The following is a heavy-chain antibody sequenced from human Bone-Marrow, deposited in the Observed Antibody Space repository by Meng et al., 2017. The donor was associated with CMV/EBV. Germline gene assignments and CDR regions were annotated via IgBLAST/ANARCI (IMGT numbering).Heavy chain of an antibody. J-gene: IGHJ4*02. D-gene: IGHD5-24*01. CDR1: GFTFSSND. V-gene: IGHV3-7*01. CDR2: MKHDGSEK. CDR3: ARVRWLQPDY. Sequence: GGSLRLSCAASGFTFSSNDMSWVRQAPGKGLEWVANMKHDGSEKYYVDSVKGRFTISRDKAKNSLYLQMNSLRAEDTAVYYCARVRWLQPDYWGQGTLVTVSS.